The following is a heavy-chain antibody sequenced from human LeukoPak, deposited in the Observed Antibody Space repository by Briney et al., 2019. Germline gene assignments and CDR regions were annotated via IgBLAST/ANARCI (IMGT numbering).Heavy chain of an antibody. CDR3: VRKLGELLDY. J-gene: IGHJ4*02. CDR1: GFTVSNNF. CDR2: IYSGGTT. D-gene: IGHD1-26*01. Sequence: GGSLRLSCAVFGFTVSNNFMSWVRQAPGKGLEWVSVIYSGGTTYYADSVKGRFTISRDTSKNTLYLQMNSLRVKDTAVYYCVRKLGELLDYWGQGTLVTVSS. V-gene: IGHV3-66*02.